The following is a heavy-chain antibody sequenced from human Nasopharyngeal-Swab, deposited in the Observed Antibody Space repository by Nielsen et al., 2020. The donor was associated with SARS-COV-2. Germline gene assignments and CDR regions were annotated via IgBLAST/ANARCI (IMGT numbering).Heavy chain of an antibody. Sequence: GGSLILSCAASGFTFSSYEMNWVRQAPGKGLEWVSYISNSGSTIYYADSVKGRFTISRDNAKNSLYLQMKSLRAEDTAVYYCARKAQNYYDSNGYLYWGQGTLVTVSS. V-gene: IGHV3-48*03. CDR1: GFTFSSYE. CDR3: ARKAQNYYDSNGYLY. J-gene: IGHJ4*02. D-gene: IGHD3-22*01. CDR2: ISNSGSTI.